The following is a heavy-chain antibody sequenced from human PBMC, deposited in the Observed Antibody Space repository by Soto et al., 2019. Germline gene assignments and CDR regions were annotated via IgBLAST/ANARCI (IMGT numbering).Heavy chain of an antibody. V-gene: IGHV4-61*01. CDR1: GGSVSSGSYY. CDR2: IYYSGST. D-gene: IGHD2-15*01. Sequence: QVQLQESGPGLVKPSETLSLTCTVSGGSVSSGSYYWSWIRQPPGKGLEWIGYIYYSGSTNYNPSLKSRVTISVDTSKNQFSLKLSSVTAADTAVYYCARWIDCSGGSCQNYYYYYGMDVWGQGTTVTVSS. J-gene: IGHJ6*02. CDR3: ARWIDCSGGSCQNYYYYYGMDV.